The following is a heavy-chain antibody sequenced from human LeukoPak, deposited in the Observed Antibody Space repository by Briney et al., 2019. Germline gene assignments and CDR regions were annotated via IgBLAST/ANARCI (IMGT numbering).Heavy chain of an antibody. J-gene: IGHJ6*03. CDR2: ISSSGSTI. Sequence: PGGSLRLSCAASGFTFSDYYMSWIRQAPGKGLEWVSYISSSGSTIYYADSVKGRFTISRDNAKNSLYLQMNSLRAEDTAVYYCARAHYIAVYYYYMDVWGKGTTVTVSS. CDR1: GFTFSDYY. CDR3: ARAHYIAVYYYYMDV. D-gene: IGHD4-11*01. V-gene: IGHV3-11*04.